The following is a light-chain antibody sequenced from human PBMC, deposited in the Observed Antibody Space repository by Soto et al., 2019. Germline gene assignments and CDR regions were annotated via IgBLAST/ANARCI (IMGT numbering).Light chain of an antibody. CDR2: GAS. J-gene: IGKJ1*01. CDR3: QQYNNWPPWT. Sequence: EIVMTQSPATLSVSPGERATLSCRASQSVSSNLACYQQKPGQAPRLLIYGASTRATGIPARFSGSGSGTEFTLTISSLQSEDFAVYYCQQYNNWPPWTFGHGTKVDIK. V-gene: IGKV3-15*01. CDR1: QSVSSN.